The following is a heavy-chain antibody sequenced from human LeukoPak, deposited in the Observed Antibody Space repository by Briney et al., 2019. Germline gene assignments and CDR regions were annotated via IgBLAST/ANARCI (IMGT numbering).Heavy chain of an antibody. CDR1: GGSFSGYY. Sequence: SETLSLTCAVYGGSFSGYYWSWIRQPPGKGLEWIGEIDHSGSTNYNPSLKSRVTISVDTSKNQFSLKLSSVTAADTAVYYCARLLRYFDWFPRAFDYWGQGTLVTVSS. J-gene: IGHJ4*02. D-gene: IGHD3-9*01. V-gene: IGHV4-34*01. CDR2: IDHSGST. CDR3: ARLLRYFDWFPRAFDY.